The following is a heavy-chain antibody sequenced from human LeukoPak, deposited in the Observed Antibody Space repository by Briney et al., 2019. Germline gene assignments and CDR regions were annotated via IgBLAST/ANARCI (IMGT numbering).Heavy chain of an antibody. CDR2: VWSGGKNK. J-gene: IGHJ4*02. CDR3: AKDGQVGAIGYFDY. CDR1: GFIFSNYG. Sequence: PGVPLRLSCAASGFIFSNYGMHWLRQAPGKGREGVTVVWSGGKNKYYSDTVKGRFTISRDNSKNTLYLEMNSLRAEDTAVYYCAKDGQVGAIGYFDYRGQGTLVTVSS. V-gene: IGHV3-33*06. D-gene: IGHD1-26*01.